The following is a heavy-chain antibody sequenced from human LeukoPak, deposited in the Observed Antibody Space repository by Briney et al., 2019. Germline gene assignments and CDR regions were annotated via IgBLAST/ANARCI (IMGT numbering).Heavy chain of an antibody. Sequence: GGSLRLSCAASGFTFSNYAMNWVRQAPGKGLEWVSGISYSGANTHYADSVKGRFTISRDNSKNTLYLQMNSLRAEDTAVYYCARLNTAMVLAFDIWGQGTMVTVSS. J-gene: IGHJ3*02. D-gene: IGHD5-18*01. CDR3: ARLNTAMVLAFDI. CDR1: GFTFSNYA. V-gene: IGHV3-23*01. CDR2: ISYSGANT.